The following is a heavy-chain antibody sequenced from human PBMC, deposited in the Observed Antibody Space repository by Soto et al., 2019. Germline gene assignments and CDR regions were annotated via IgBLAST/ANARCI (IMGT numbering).Heavy chain of an antibody. V-gene: IGHV4-38-2*01. J-gene: IGHJ3*01. CDR1: GFFISSGNY. D-gene: IGHD2-15*01. CDR2: IFHGGNT. CDR3: ARARWYDAFDV. Sequence: SETLSLTCAVSGFFISSGNYWGWIRKPPGKGLEWIGSIFHGGNTYYNPSLKSRVTTSVDMSKNQFSLKLNSVTAADTAVYYCARARWYDAFDVWGQGTVVTVSS.